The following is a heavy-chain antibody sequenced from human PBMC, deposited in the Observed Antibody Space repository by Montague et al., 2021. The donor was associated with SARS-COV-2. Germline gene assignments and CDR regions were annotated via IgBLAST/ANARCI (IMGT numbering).Heavy chain of an antibody. CDR1: GCSISSGYY. V-gene: IGHV4-38-2*02. CDR2: IYHSGST. Sequence: SETLSLTCTVSGCSISSGYYWGWIRQPPGKGLEWIGSIYHSGSTYYNPSLKSRVTISVDTSKNQFSLKLSSVTAADTAVYYCARDDYTPGDYYYYYGMDVWSQGTTVTVSS. CDR3: ARDDYTPGDYYYYYGMDV. D-gene: IGHD4-11*01. J-gene: IGHJ6*02.